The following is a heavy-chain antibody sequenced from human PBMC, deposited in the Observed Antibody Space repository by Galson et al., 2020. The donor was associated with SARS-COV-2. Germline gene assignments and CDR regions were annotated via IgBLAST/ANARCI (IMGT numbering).Heavy chain of an antibody. J-gene: IGHJ4*02. V-gene: IGHV4-4*02. CDR1: GESISRINW. D-gene: IGHD2-15*01. Sequence: SETLSLTCDVSGESISRINWWSWVRQPPGKGLEWIGEIFHSGSTNYNPSLKSRVTISMDKSKNQFSLKLTSVTAADTAVYFCARDSGTQDYWGQGTLVTVSS. CDR3: ARDSGTQDY. CDR2: IFHSGST.